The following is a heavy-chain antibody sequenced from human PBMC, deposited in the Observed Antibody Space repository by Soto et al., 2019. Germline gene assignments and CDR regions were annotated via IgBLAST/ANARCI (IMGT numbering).Heavy chain of an antibody. CDR1: GFTFSSYA. J-gene: IGHJ6*02. V-gene: IGHV3-23*01. CDR2: ISGSGGST. CDR3: AAGLIAAAGTLPPGYYYYGMDV. Sequence: GGSLRLSCAASGFTFSSYAMSWVRQAPGKGLGWVSAISGSGGSTYYADSVKGRFTISRDNSKNTLYLQMNSLRAEDTAVYYCAAGLIAAAGTLPPGYYYYGMDVWGQGTTVTVSS. D-gene: IGHD6-13*01.